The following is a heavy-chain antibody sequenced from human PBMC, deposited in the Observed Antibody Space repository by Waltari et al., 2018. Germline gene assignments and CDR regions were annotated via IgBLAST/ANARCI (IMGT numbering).Heavy chain of an antibody. D-gene: IGHD4-4*01. CDR2: IRYDGSNK. J-gene: IGHJ4*02. CDR1: GFTFSSYG. Sequence: QVQLVESGGGVVQPGGSLRLSCAASGFTFSSYGMPWVRQAPGKGLEWVAFIRYDGSNKYYADSVKGRFTISRDNSKNTLYLQMNSLRAEDTAVYYCAKTVTETSLYEYWGQGTLVTVSS. CDR3: AKTVTETSLYEY. V-gene: IGHV3-30*02.